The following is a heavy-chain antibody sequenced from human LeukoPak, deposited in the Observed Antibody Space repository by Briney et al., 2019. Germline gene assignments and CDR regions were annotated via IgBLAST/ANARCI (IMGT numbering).Heavy chain of an antibody. J-gene: IGHJ4*02. Sequence: GGSLRLSCAASGFTFGDYAMSWFRQAPGKGLEWVGFIRSKAYGGTTEYAASVKGRFTISRDDSKSIAYLQMNSLKTEDTAVYYCTRVSSYYDTTLYYFDYWGQGTLVTVSS. V-gene: IGHV3-49*03. D-gene: IGHD3-22*01. CDR2: IRSKAYGGTT. CDR1: GFTFGDYA. CDR3: TRVSSYYDTTLYYFDY.